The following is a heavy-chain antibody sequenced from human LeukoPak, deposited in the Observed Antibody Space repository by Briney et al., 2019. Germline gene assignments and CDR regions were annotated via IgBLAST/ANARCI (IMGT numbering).Heavy chain of an antibody. CDR1: GFTFSNYY. Sequence: KPGGSLTLSCAASGFTFSNYYMSWIRQAPGKGLEWLSYISSSGTTIYYADSVKGRFTISKDNAKNSLYLQMNSLRAEDTAVYYYARGFETYDILTATLVGYFDLWGRGTLVTVSS. V-gene: IGHV3-11*01. D-gene: IGHD3-9*01. CDR3: ARGFETYDILTATLVGYFDL. CDR2: ISSSGTTI. J-gene: IGHJ2*01.